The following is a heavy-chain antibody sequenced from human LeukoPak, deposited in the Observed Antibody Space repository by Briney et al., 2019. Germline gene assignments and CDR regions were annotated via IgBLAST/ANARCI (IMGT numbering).Heavy chain of an antibody. D-gene: IGHD3-22*01. CDR1: GYTFTGYY. V-gene: IGHV1-2*02. J-gene: IGHJ4*02. CDR2: INLNSGGT. CDR3: AREGTDYYDSSGCLDY. Sequence: ASVKVSCKASGYTFTGYYMHWVRQAPGQGLEWMGWINLNSGGTNYAQKFQGRVTMTRDTSISTAYMELSRLRSDDTAVYYCAREGTDYYDSSGCLDYWGQGTLVTVSS.